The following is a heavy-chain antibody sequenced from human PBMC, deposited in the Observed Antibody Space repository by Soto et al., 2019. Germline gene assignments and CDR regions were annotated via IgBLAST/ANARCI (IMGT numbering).Heavy chain of an antibody. J-gene: IGHJ4*02. D-gene: IGHD3-3*01. CDR1: DSAISSSSYY. Sequence: EPLCPTFSVLDSAISSSSYYWGGSCQPPGKSLEGIGNIYYSGSTYYNTSLKSRVTIYVDTSNNQFSLKLSSVTAADTAVYYCAREYYDFWSGYPARTYFDYWGQGTLVTVSS. CDR2: IYYSGST. V-gene: IGHV4-39*01. CDR3: AREYYDFWSGYPARTYFDY.